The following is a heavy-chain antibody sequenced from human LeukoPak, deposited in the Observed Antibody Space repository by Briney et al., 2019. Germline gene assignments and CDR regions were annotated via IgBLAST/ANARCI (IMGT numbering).Heavy chain of an antibody. CDR2: IYYSGST. Sequence: GSLRLSCEVSGFTFSDAWMSWIRQPPGKGLEWIGYIYYSGSTNYNPSLKSRVTISVDTSKNQFSLKLSSVTAADTAVYYCARGRVLRFLEWLFQPNWFDPWGQGTLVTVSS. D-gene: IGHD3-3*01. CDR3: ARGRVLRFLEWLFQPNWFDP. V-gene: IGHV4-59*01. J-gene: IGHJ5*02. CDR1: GFTFSDAW.